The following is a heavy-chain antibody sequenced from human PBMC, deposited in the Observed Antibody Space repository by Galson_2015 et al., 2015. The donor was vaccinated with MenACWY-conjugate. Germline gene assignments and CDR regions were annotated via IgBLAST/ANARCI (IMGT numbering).Heavy chain of an antibody. CDR2: IKEDGSVK. J-gene: IGHJ4*02. D-gene: IGHD6-13*01. V-gene: IGHV3-7*03. Sequence: SLRLSCAASGFTFTDFWMSWVRQAPGKGLEWVANIKEDGSVKYYLDSVRGRFTISRDNAKNSLYLQMNSLRADDTAVYYCATSRAAAGGSWGQGTLVTVSS. CDR3: ATSRAAAGGS. CDR1: GFTFTDFW.